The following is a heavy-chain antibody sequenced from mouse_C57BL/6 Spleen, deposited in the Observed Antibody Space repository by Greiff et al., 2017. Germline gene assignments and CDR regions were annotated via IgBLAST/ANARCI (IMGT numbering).Heavy chain of an antibody. CDR1: GYTFTDYN. V-gene: IGHV1-22*01. J-gene: IGHJ3*01. CDR3: ARRGYGSSYGFAY. D-gene: IGHD1-1*01. CDR2: INPNNGGT. Sequence: VQLQQSGPELVKPGASVKMSCKASGYTFTDYNMHWVKQSHGKSLEWIGYINPNNGGTSYNQKFKGKATLTVNKSSSTAYMELRSLTSEDSAVYYCARRGYGSSYGFAYWGQGTLVTVSA.